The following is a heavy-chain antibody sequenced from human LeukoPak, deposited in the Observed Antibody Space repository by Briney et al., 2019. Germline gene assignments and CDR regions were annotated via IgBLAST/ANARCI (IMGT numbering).Heavy chain of an antibody. CDR3: ARAPYGSATNNYYMDV. Sequence: SETLSLTCTVSGGSISSYYWSWIRQPAGKGLEWIGGIYNSGSTNYNPSLKSRVTMSEDTSKNQFSLKLSSVTAADTAVYYCARAPYGSATNNYYMDVWGKGTTDTVSS. CDR1: GGSISSYY. J-gene: IGHJ6*03. V-gene: IGHV4-4*07. CDR2: IYNSGST. D-gene: IGHD3-10*01.